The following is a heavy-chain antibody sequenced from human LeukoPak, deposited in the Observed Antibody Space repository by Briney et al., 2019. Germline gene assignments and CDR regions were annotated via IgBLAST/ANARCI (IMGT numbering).Heavy chain of an antibody. CDR1: GFTFSSYA. D-gene: IGHD2-15*01. J-gene: IGHJ4*02. Sequence: PGRSLRLSCAASGFTFSSYAMHWVRQAPGKGLEWVAVISYDGSNKYYADSVKGRFTISRDNSKNTLYLQMNSLRAEDTAVYYCASSPEERSALDYWGKGTLVTVSS. CDR3: ASSPEERSALDY. CDR2: ISYDGSNK. V-gene: IGHV3-30-3*01.